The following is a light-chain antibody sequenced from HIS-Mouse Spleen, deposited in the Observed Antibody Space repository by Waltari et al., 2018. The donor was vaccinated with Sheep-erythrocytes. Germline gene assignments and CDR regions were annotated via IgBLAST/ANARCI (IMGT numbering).Light chain of an antibody. V-gene: IGKV1-39*01. CDR2: AAS. Sequence: DIQLTQSPSSLSASVGDRVTITCRASQSISSYLNWYKQKPGKAPKLLIYAASSLQSGVPSRFSGSGAATDFALTISSLQPEDCATYYCRQSYSTPDTFGQGTKLEIK. CDR1: QSISSY. J-gene: IGKJ2*01. CDR3: RQSYSTPDT.